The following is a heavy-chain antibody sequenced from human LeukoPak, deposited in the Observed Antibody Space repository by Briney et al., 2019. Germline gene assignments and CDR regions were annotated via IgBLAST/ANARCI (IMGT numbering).Heavy chain of an antibody. V-gene: IGHV3-21*01. CDR3: ARERDGCPGY. CDR2: ISSSSSYI. Sequence: GGSLRPSCAASGFTFSSYSMNWVRQAPGKGLEWVSSISSSSSYIYYADSVKGRFTISRDNAKNSLYLQMSSLRAEDTAVYYCARERDGCPGYWGQGTLVTVSS. J-gene: IGHJ4*02. D-gene: IGHD5-24*01. CDR1: GFTFSSYS.